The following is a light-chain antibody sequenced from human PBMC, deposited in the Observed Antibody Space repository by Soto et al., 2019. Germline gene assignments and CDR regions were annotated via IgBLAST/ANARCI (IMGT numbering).Light chain of an antibody. J-gene: IGKJ1*01. CDR1: QSIGPW. Sequence: DIQMTQSPATLSASVGDRVTITCRASQSIGPWLAWYQQKPGKAPKLLIYKASSVESGVPSRFSGSGSGTECTLTVSSLHHDDFENYNCPWTFGQGTKVEIK. CDR2: KAS. CDR3: PWT. V-gene: IGKV1-5*03.